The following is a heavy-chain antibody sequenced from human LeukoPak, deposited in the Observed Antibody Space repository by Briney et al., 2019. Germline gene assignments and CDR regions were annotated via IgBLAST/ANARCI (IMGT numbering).Heavy chain of an antibody. CDR2: INTNTGNP. Sequence: ASVKVSCKASGYTFTSYAMNWVRQAPGQGLEWMGWINTNTGNPTYAQGFTGQFVFSLDTSVSTAYLQISSLKAEDTAVYYCARTRMEDIVVVPAYGMDVWGQGTTVTVSS. V-gene: IGHV7-4-1*02. D-gene: IGHD2-2*01. CDR3: ARTRMEDIVVVPAYGMDV. J-gene: IGHJ6*02. CDR1: GYTFTSYA.